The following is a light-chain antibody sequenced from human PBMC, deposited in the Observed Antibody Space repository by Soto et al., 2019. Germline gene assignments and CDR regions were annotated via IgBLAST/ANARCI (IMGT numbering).Light chain of an antibody. J-gene: IGKJ1*01. CDR3: QQYSTYSGT. Sequence: DIQMTQSPSTLSASVGDRVTITCRASQTVSTWLAWYQQKPGDAPKLLVYQASSLKSGVPSRFSGSGSGTEFRLTISSLQPEDFATYYCQQYSTYSGTFGQGTKVDI. V-gene: IGKV1-5*03. CDR1: QTVSTW. CDR2: QAS.